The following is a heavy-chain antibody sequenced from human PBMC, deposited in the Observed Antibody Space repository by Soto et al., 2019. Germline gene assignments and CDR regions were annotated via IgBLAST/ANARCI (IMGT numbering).Heavy chain of an antibody. J-gene: IGHJ6*02. CDR3: ASQRALRRHYYYGMDV. Sequence: QVQLQESGPGLVKPSETLSLTCTVSGGSISSYYWSWIRQPPGKGLEWIGYIYYSGSTNYNPSLKSRVTISXXTXKXXFSLKLSSVTAADTAVYYCASQRALRRHYYYGMDVWGQGTTVTVSS. V-gene: IGHV4-59*01. CDR2: IYYSGST. CDR1: GGSISSYY.